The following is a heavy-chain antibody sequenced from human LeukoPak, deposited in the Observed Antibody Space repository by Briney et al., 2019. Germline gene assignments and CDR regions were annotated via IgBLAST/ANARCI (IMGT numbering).Heavy chain of an antibody. CDR2: MYYNAGT. CDR1: GGSISGYY. Sequence: SETLSLTCTVSGGSISGYYWTWIRQPPGKGLEWIGYMYYNAGTHYNPSLKSRLTISIDTSKNQFSLKLSSVTAADTAVYYCASRANSYGPIDYWGQGNLVTVSS. D-gene: IGHD5-18*01. J-gene: IGHJ4*02. CDR3: ASRANSYGPIDY. V-gene: IGHV4-59*01.